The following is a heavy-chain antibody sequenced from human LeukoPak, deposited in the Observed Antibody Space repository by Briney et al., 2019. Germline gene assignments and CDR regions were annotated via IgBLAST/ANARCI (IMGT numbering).Heavy chain of an antibody. D-gene: IGHD1-14*01. CDR3: ERVDHGFDY. Sequence: PGGSLRLSCAASGFAFSNFAMSWVRQAPGKGLVWVSRINSDGSSTSYAASVKGRFTISRDNAKNTLYLQMNSLRAEETAVYYCERVDHGFDYWGQGTLVTVSS. CDR1: GFAFSNFA. J-gene: IGHJ4*02. CDR2: INSDGSST. V-gene: IGHV3-74*01.